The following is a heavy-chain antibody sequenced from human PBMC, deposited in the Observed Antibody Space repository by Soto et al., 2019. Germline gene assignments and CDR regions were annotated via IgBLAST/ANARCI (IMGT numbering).Heavy chain of an antibody. CDR3: ARDGVPYGGNCFDY. CDR1: GFTFSSYA. J-gene: IGHJ4*02. V-gene: IGHV3-30-3*01. CDR2: ISYDGSNK. D-gene: IGHD4-17*01. Sequence: QVQLVESGGGVVQPGRSLRLSCAASGFTFSSYAMHWVRQAPGKGLEWVAVISYDGSNKYYADSVKGRFTISRDNSKNTLYLQMNSLRAEDTAVYYCARDGVPYGGNCFDYWGQGTLVTVSS.